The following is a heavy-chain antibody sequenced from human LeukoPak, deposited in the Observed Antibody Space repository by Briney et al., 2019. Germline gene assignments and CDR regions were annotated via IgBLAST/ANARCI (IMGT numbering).Heavy chain of an antibody. V-gene: IGHV1-69*06. D-gene: IGHD5-18*01. CDR2: IIPIFGTA. Sequence: SVKVSCKASGGTFSSYAISWVRQAPGQGLEWMGGIIPIFGTANYAQKFQGRVTITAVKSTSTAYMELSSLRSEDTAVYYCARGKAVDTAMVFYYWGQGTLVTVSS. J-gene: IGHJ4*02. CDR3: ARGKAVDTAMVFYY. CDR1: GGTFSSYA.